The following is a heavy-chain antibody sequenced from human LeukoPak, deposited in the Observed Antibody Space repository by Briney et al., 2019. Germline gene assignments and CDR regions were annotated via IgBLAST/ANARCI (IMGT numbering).Heavy chain of an antibody. CDR1: GFTFSSYS. V-gene: IGHV3-21*01. CDR2: ISSSSSYI. CDR3: ARDVSSGSYYWFDP. D-gene: IGHD3-10*01. J-gene: IGHJ5*02. Sequence: GGSLRLSCAASGFTFSSYSMNWVRQAPGKGLEWVSSISSSSSYIYYADSVKGRFTISRDNAKNSLYLQMNSLRAEDMAVYYCARDVSSGSYYWFDPWGQGTLVTVSS.